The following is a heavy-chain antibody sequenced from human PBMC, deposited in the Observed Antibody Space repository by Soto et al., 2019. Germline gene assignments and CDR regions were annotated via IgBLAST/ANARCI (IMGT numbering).Heavy chain of an antibody. J-gene: IGHJ1*01. CDR2: ISGGGGAA. Sequence: EVQLLESGGGLVQPGGSLRLSCVASGFAFNSYALTWVRQAPGKGLEWVSSISGGGGAAFYADSVRDRFSISKDKSTNTLYLQMNSLRVEDTALYFCARGRIAPAYFQFWGPGNPVSVSS. CDR1: GFAFNSYA. CDR3: ARGRIAPAYFQF. V-gene: IGHV3-23*01. D-gene: IGHD6-13*01.